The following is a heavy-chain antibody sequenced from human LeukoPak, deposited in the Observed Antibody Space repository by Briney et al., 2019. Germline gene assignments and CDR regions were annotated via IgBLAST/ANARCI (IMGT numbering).Heavy chain of an antibody. J-gene: IGHJ3*02. CDR1: GGSISSYY. CDR3: VTGPDAFDI. CDR2: IYYSGST. V-gene: IGHV4-59*06. Sequence: SETLSLTCTVFGGSISSYYWSWIRQPPGKGLEWIGYIYYSGSTYYNPSLKSRVTISVDTSKNQFSLKLSSVTAADTAVYYCVTGPDAFDIWGQGTMVTVSS.